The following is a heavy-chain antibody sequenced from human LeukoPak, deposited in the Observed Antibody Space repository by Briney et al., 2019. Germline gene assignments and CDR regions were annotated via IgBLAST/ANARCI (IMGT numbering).Heavy chain of an antibody. CDR2: ISSSSSYI. V-gene: IGHV3-21*01. Sequence: GGSLRLSCAASGFTFSSYSMNWVRQAPEKGLEWVSSISSSSSYIYYADSVKGRFTISRDNAKNSLYLQMNSLRAEDTAVYYCARDTDILTGYQYYYYGMDVWGQGTTVTVSS. D-gene: IGHD3-9*01. CDR3: ARDTDILTGYQYYYYGMDV. CDR1: GFTFSSYS. J-gene: IGHJ6*02.